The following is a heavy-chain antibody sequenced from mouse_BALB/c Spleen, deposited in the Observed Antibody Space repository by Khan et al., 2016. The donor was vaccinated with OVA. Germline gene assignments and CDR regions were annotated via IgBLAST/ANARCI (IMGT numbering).Heavy chain of an antibody. Sequence: EVQLQESGAELVRPGALVNLSCKASGFNFKDYYMPWVNQRPEQGLEWIGWIDPENGNTIYDPNFQGQASISTDTASNTAYLQLSSLTSEDTAVNYCARNGYSPWFAYWGQGTLVTVSA. CDR2: IDPENGNT. CDR1: GFNFKDYY. D-gene: IGHD2-3*01. CDR3: ARNGYSPWFAY. V-gene: IGHV14-1*02. J-gene: IGHJ3*01.